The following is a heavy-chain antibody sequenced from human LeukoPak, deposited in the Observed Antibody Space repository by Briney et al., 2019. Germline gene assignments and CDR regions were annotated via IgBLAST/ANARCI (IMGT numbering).Heavy chain of an antibody. V-gene: IGHV3-7*01. Sequence: GGSLRLSCAASGFTFSSYWMSWVRQAPGKGLEWVANIKQDGSEKYYVDSVKGRFTISRDNAKNSLYLQVNSLRAEDTAVYYCARETGYSSSWLYYFDYWGQGTLVTVSS. J-gene: IGHJ4*02. D-gene: IGHD6-13*01. CDR3: ARETGYSSSWLYYFDY. CDR2: IKQDGSEK. CDR1: GFTFSSYW.